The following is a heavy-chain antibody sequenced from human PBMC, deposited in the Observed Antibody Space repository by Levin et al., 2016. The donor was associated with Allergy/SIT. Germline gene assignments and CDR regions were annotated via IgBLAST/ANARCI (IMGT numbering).Heavy chain of an antibody. CDR2: INHSGST. Sequence: SETLSLTCAVYGGSFSGYYWSWIRQPPGKGLEWIGEINHSGSTNYNPSLKSRVTISVDTSKNQFSLKPSSVTAADTAVYYCARSTTYYMDVWGKGTTVTVSS. CDR1: GGSFSGYY. CDR3: ARSTTYYMDV. J-gene: IGHJ6*03. V-gene: IGHV4-34*01. D-gene: IGHD1-1*01.